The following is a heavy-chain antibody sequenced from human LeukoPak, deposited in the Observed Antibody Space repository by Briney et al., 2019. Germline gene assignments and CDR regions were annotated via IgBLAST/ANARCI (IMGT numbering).Heavy chain of an antibody. CDR3: ARVYSSGWYHWFDP. CDR1: GGSFSGYY. Sequence: PSETLSLTCAVYGGSFSGYYWSWIRQPPGKGLEWIGTIYYNGNTYYTPSLERRVTISADTSENQFSLKLNSVTAADTAIYYCARVYSSGWYHWFDPWGQGTLVTVSS. CDR2: IYYNGNT. V-gene: IGHV4-34*01. D-gene: IGHD6-19*01. J-gene: IGHJ5*02.